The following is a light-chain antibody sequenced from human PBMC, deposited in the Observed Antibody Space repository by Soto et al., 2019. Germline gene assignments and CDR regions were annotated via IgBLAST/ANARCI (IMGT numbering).Light chain of an antibody. Sequence: QLVLTQLPSVSGAPGQRVTISCTGSSSNIGAGYDVHWYQQLPGTAPKLLIYGNSNRPSGVPDRFSGSKSGTSASLAITGLQAEDEADYYCQSYDSSLRGVVFGGGTKLTVL. CDR1: SSNIGAGYD. V-gene: IGLV1-40*01. CDR3: QSYDSSLRGVV. CDR2: GNS. J-gene: IGLJ2*01.